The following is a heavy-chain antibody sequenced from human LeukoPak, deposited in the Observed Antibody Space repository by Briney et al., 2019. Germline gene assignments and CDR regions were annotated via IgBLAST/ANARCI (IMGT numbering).Heavy chain of an antibody. D-gene: IGHD5/OR15-5a*01. J-gene: IGHJ6*03. CDR3: ARVGLYTIGSYYMDV. V-gene: IGHV1-3*01. Sequence: ASVKVPCKASGYTFTSYAMHWVRQAPGQRLEWMGWINAGNGNTKYSQKFQGRVTITRDTSASTAYMELSSLRSEDTAVYYCARVGLYTIGSYYMDVWGKGTTVTVSS. CDR2: INAGNGNT. CDR1: GYTFTSYA.